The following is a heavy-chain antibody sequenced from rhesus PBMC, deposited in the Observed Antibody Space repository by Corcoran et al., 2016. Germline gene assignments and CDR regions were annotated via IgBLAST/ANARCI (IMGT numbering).Heavy chain of an antibody. Sequence: QVQLQESGQGLVKTSETLYLTCADSGYSISSGYYWGWFRQPPGKGLAYIGYKSGSSGSTYYNPSLKSRVTISKDTSKNQFSLKLSSVTAADTAVYYGATRGCSWTAIDYWGQGVLVTVSA. D-gene: IGHD6-25*01. V-gene: IGHV4-99*01. J-gene: IGHJ4*01. CDR2: KSGSSGST. CDR3: ATRGCSWTAIDY. CDR1: GYSISSGYY.